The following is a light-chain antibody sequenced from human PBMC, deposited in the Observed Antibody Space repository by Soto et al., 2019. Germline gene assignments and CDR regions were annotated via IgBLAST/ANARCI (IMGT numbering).Light chain of an antibody. CDR3: QSFDSSFIGLV. Sequence: QSVLTQPPSVTGAPGQRVTISFTGSNSNIGADYGVHWYQQFPETAPKLLIYDNTNRPSGVPDRFSGSKSGTSASLAITGLQAEDEADYYCQSFDSSFIGLVFGGGTKLTVL. CDR1: NSNIGADYG. CDR2: DNT. V-gene: IGLV1-40*01. J-gene: IGLJ2*01.